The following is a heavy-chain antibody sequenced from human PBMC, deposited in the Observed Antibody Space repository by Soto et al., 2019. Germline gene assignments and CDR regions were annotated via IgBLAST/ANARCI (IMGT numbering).Heavy chain of an antibody. CDR3: AGQRYESRGAFYAY. J-gene: IGHJ4*02. CDR1: GGSSSSTTYY. Sequence: SETLSLTCTVSGGSSSSTTYYWGWIRQSPGKGLECIGNIYSGGNTYYNPSLKSRVTISVDTSKSHLSLQLISVTAANTDVYYCAGQRYESRGAFYAYRRQGTLDTVSS. CDR2: IYSGGNT. D-gene: IGHD2-15*01. V-gene: IGHV4-39*01.